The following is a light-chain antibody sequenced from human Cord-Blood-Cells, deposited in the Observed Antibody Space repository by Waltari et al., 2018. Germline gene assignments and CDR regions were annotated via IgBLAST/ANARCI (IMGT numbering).Light chain of an antibody. V-gene: IGLV2-11*01. J-gene: IGLJ3*02. Sequence: QSALTQPRSVSGSPGQSVTISCTGTSSDVGGYNYVSWYQQHPGKPPKLMIYDVSKRPSGVPVRFSGSKSANTASLTISGLQAEDEADYYCCSYAGSYTPWLFGGGTKLTVL. CDR3: CSYAGSYTPWL. CDR2: DVS. CDR1: SSDVGGYNY.